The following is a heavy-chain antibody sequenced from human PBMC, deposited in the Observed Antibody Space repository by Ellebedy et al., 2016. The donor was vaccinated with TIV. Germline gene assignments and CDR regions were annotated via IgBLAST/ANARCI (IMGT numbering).Heavy chain of an antibody. CDR2: ISSDGSDT. Sequence: PGGSLRLSCAASGFSISSHRMHRVRQAAGKGLVWVSHISSDGSDTSYADSVKGRFIISRDNAENTLDLQMSSLRAEDTALYYCARHSGGHGFDIWGQGTMVTVSP. V-gene: IGHV3-74*01. CDR3: ARHSGGHGFDI. D-gene: IGHD2-21*01. J-gene: IGHJ3*02. CDR1: GFSISSHR.